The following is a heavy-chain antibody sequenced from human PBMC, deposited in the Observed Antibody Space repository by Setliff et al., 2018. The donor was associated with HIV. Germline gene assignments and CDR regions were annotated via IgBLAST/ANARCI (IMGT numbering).Heavy chain of an antibody. CDR1: GGSISSSRYF. CDR2: LSYTGST. V-gene: IGHV4-39*01. D-gene: IGHD6-6*01. Sequence: SETLSLTCSVSGGSISSSRYFWGWIRQPPGKGLEWIGSLSYTGSTYYNPSLKSRVTISADTSKNQFSLKLNSVTAADTAVYYCASSPIAAPTYYFDYWGRGTLVTVSS. CDR3: ASSPIAAPTYYFDY. J-gene: IGHJ4*02.